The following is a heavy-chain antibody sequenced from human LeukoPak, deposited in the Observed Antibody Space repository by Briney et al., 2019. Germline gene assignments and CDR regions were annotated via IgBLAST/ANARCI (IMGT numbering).Heavy chain of an antibody. D-gene: IGHD1-26*01. Sequence: ASVKVSCKASGYTFTGYYMHWVRQAPGQGLEWMGWINPNSGGTNYAQKFQDRVTMTRDTSISTAYMELSRLRSDDTAVYYCAREWAGATRDYYYGMDVWGQGTTVTVSS. V-gene: IGHV1-2*02. CDR1: GYTFTGYY. J-gene: IGHJ6*02. CDR2: INPNSGGT. CDR3: AREWAGATRDYYYGMDV.